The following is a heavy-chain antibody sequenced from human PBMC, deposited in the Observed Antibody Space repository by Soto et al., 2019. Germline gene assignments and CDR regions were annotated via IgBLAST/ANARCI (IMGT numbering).Heavy chain of an antibody. V-gene: IGHV1-18*01. CDR3: ARDLGGFPDY. J-gene: IGHJ4*02. CDR2: ISAYNGNT. D-gene: IGHD5-12*01. CDR1: AYTFTSYG. Sequence: GASVKVSCKASAYTFTSYGISWVRQAPGQGLEWMGWISAYNGNTHYAQKLQGRVTMTTDTSTTTANMELRSLRSDDTAVYYCARDLGGFPDYWGQGTLVTVS.